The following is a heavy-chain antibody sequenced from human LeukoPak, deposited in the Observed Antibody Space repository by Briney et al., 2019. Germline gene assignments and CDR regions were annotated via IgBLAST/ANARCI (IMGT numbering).Heavy chain of an antibody. CDR3: ARAQRGSYRSPLSN. Sequence: GASVKVSCKASGYTFTSYGISWVRQAPGQGLEWMGWISAYNGNTNYAQKLQGRVTMTTDTSTSTAYMDLRSLRSDDTAMYYCARAQRGSYRSPLSNWGQGTLVTVSS. CDR1: GYTFTSYG. V-gene: IGHV1-18*01. J-gene: IGHJ4*02. D-gene: IGHD3-16*02. CDR2: ISAYNGNT.